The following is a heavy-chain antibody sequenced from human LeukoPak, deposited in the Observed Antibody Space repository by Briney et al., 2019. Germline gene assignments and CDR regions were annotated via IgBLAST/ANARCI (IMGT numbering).Heavy chain of an antibody. CDR3: TRLDCSGGSCYDLGYGMDV. V-gene: IGHV3-73*01. CDR1: GFTFSGSA. D-gene: IGHD2-15*01. J-gene: IGHJ6*04. Sequence: PGGSLKLSCAASGFTFSGSAMHWVRQASGKGLEWVGRIRSKANSYATAYAASVKGRFTISRDDSKNTAYLQMNSLKTEDTAVDYCTRLDCSGGSCYDLGYGMDVWGKGTTVTVSS. CDR2: IRSKANSYAT.